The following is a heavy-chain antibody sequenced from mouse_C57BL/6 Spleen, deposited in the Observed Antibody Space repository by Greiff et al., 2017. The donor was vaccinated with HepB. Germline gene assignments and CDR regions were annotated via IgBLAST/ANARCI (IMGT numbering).Heavy chain of an antibody. Sequence: DVQLVESGGGLVKPGGSLKLSCAASGFTFSDYGMHWVRQAPEKGLEWVAYISSGSSTIYYADTVKGRFTISRDNAKNTLFLQMTSLRSEDTAMYYCARRYYGSSYAYFDYWGQGTTLTVSS. CDR3: ARRYYGSSYAYFDY. CDR2: ISSGSSTI. CDR1: GFTFSDYG. V-gene: IGHV5-17*01. J-gene: IGHJ2*01. D-gene: IGHD1-1*01.